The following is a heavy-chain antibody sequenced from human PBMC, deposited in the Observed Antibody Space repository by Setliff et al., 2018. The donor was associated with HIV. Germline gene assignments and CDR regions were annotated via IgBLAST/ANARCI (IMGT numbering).Heavy chain of an antibody. D-gene: IGHD4-17*01. CDR3: ARYDYGDFDY. V-gene: IGHV4-39*01. Sequence: SETLSLTCTVSGVSFSSSDCYRGWTRQSPGKGLEWIGSFYYSGNTYYNPSLKSRVTISVDTSKKQFSLNLSSVTAADTAVYYCARYDYGDFDYWGQGTPVTVSS. CDR2: FYYSGNT. CDR1: GVSFSSSDCY. J-gene: IGHJ4*02.